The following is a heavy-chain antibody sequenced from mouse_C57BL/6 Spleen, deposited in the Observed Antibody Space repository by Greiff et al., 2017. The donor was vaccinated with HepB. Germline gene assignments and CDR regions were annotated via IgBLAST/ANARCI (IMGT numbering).Heavy chain of an antibody. J-gene: IGHJ2*01. Sequence: EVQLQESGAELARPGASVKISCKASGYSFTGYYMNWVKQSPEKSLEWIGEINPSTGGTTYNQKFKAKATLTVDKSSSTAYMQLKSLTSEDSAVYYCARAHGSSALFDYWGQGTTLTVSS. V-gene: IGHV1-42*01. CDR1: GYSFTGYY. CDR3: ARAHGSSALFDY. CDR2: INPSTGGT. D-gene: IGHD1-1*01.